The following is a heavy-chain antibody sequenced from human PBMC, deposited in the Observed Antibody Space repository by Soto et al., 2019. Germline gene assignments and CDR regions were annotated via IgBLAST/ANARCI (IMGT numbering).Heavy chain of an antibody. CDR1: GFTFSSYA. D-gene: IGHD1-26*01. V-gene: IGHV3-23*01. Sequence: EVQLLESGGGLVQPGGSLRLSCAASGFTFSSYAMSWVRQAPGKGLEWVSAISGSGGSTYYADSVKGRFTISRDNSKNTRYLQMNSLRAEDTAVYYWVRGGTGSYYATWGKGPLVTVSS. J-gene: IGHJ5*02. CDR2: ISGSGGST. CDR3: VRGGTGSYYAT.